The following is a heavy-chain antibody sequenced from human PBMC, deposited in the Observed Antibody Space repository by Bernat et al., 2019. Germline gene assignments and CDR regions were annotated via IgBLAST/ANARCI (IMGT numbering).Heavy chain of an antibody. CDR2: ISSSSSYT. CDR3: ARGTSTSAPYMDV. Sequence: QVQLVESGGGLVKPGGSLRLSCAASGFTFSDYYMSWIRQAPGKGLDWVSYISSSSSYTNYAECVKGRFTISRDNAKNSLYLQMNSMRAEDTAVYYCARGTSTSAPYMDVWGKGTTVTVSS. J-gene: IGHJ6*03. V-gene: IGHV3-11*05. CDR1: GFTFSDYY.